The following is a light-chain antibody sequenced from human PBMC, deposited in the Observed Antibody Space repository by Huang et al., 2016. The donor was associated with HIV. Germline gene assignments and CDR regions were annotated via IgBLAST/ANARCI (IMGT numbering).Light chain of an antibody. CDR2: DAS. CDR1: QSVSTY. CDR3: QQRSNWPA. J-gene: IGKJ4*01. V-gene: IGKV3-11*01. Sequence: EIVFTQSPATLSLSPGERATLSFRASQSVSTYLAWYQQKPGQAPRLLLYDASNRATGIPARFSGSGAGTDFTLIISSLEPEDFAVYYCQQRSNWPAFGGGTKVEIK.